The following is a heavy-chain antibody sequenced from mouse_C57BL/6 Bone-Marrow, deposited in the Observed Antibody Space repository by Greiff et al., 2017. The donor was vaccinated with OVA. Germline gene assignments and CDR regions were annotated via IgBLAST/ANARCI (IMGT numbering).Heavy chain of an antibody. V-gene: IGHV1-4*01. J-gene: IGHJ3*01. CDR2: INPSRGYT. Sequence: VQLQQSGAELARPGASVKMSCKASGYTFTSYTMHWVKQRPGQGLEWIGYINPSRGYTKYNQKFKDKAPLTADKSSSTAYMQLSSLTSEDSAVYYCARQSSASSGPYAFAYWGQGTLVTVSA. CDR1: GYTFTSYT. D-gene: IGHD3-2*02. CDR3: ARQSSASSGPYAFAY.